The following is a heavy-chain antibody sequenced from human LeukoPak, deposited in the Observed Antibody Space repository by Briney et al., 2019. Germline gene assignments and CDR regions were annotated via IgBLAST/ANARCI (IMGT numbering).Heavy chain of an antibody. Sequence: GGSLRLSCAASGFTFSSYGMHWVRQAPGKGLEWVAVISYDGSNKYYADSVKGRFTISRDNSKNTLYLQMNSLRAGDTAVYYCASGRGYSYGPFDYWGQGTLVTVSS. J-gene: IGHJ4*02. V-gene: IGHV3-30*03. D-gene: IGHD5-18*01. CDR3: ASGRGYSYGPFDY. CDR1: GFTFSSYG. CDR2: ISYDGSNK.